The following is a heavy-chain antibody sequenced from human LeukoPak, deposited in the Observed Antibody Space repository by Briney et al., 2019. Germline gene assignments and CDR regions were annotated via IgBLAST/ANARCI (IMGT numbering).Heavy chain of an antibody. D-gene: IGHD3-16*01. J-gene: IGHJ6*03. CDR3: ARGGHFFDV. CDR2: IYTTGST. V-gene: IGHV4-4*07. CDR1: GGSISSYY. Sequence: SETLSLTCTVSGGSISSYYWSWLRQPAGKGLECLGVIYTTGSTNYNPSLKSRVTVSRDTSKNQFSLKLTTVTAADTAVYYCARGGHFFDVWGKGTTVTVSS.